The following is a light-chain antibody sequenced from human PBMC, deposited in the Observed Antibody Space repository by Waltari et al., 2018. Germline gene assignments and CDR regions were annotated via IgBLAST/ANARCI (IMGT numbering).Light chain of an antibody. J-gene: IGKJ2*01. V-gene: IGKV4-1*01. CDR3: QQYYNTPYT. CDR2: WAS. CDR1: PSVLYSSNNENY. Sequence: DIVMTQSPDSLPVSLGERATINCKSSPSVLYSSNNENYLAWYQQKSGQPPKLLIYWASTRESGVPDRFSGSGSGTDFTLTISSLQAEDVAVYYCQQYYNTPYTFGQGTKLEIK.